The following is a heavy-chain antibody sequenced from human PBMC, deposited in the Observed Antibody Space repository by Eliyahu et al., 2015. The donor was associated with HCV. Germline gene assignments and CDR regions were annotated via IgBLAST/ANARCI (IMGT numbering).Heavy chain of an antibody. J-gene: IGHJ3*02. CDR1: GGSISSGXYY. CDR2: IYTSGST. CDR3: AALLYYYDSSGYSRAFDI. Sequence: QVQLQESGPGLVKPSQTLSLTCXVSGGSISSGXYYWSWXRQPAGKGLEWIGRIYTSGSTNYNPSLKSRVTISVDTSKNQFSLKLSSVTAADTAVYYCAALLYYYDSSGYSRAFDIWGQGTMVTVSS. V-gene: IGHV4-61*02. D-gene: IGHD3-22*01.